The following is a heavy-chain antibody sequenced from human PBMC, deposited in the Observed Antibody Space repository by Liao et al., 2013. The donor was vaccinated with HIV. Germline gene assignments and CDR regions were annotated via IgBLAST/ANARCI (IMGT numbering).Heavy chain of an antibody. V-gene: IGHV4-4*09. CDR2: IYHSGKT. Sequence: QVQLQESGPGLLKPSETLSLSCTVSGGSISGHYWTWIRQSPGKGLEWIGFIYHSGKTNYNPSFARRVTISVDTSENQFSLKLDSVTAADTAVYFCASGRILPNYWGQGTLVTVSS. D-gene: IGHD2-15*01. J-gene: IGHJ4*02. CDR3: ASGRILPNY. CDR1: GGSISGHY.